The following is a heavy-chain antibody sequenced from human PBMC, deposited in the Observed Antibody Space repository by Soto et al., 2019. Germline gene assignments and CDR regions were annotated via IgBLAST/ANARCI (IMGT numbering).Heavy chain of an antibody. J-gene: IGHJ6*02. D-gene: IGHD1-26*01. CDR3: GKGRSYYYYYGVDV. V-gene: IGHV3-23*01. Sequence: EVHLLESGGALVQPGGSLRLSCAASGFTFSSCAMGWVRQAPGKGLEWVSDIIDSGGSTYYADAVKGRFTISRDNSKSTPYLQMNSLRAEDTAVYYCGKGRSYYYYYGVDVWGQGTTVTVSS. CDR2: IIDSGGST. CDR1: GFTFSSCA.